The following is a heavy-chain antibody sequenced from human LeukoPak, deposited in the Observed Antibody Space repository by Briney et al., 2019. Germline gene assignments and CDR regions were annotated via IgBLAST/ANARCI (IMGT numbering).Heavy chain of an antibody. CDR2: MNPNSRNT. CDR1: GYTFTSYD. CDR3: ARVYSDSSGYCVQGFDY. Sequence: APVKVSCKASGYTFTSYDINWVRQAAGQGLEWVGWMNPNSRNTGYAQKFQGRVTMTMNTAISTAYMELSSLRSDDTAVYYCARVYSDSSGYCVQGFDYWGQGTLVTVSS. V-gene: IGHV1-8*01. J-gene: IGHJ4*02. D-gene: IGHD3-22*01.